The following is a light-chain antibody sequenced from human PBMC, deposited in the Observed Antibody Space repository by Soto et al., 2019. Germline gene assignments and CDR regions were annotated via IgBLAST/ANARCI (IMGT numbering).Light chain of an antibody. CDR1: TSNIGTNP. V-gene: IGLV1-44*01. CDR3: AAWDDNVWL. CDR2: NNH. Sequence: QLVLTQPPSASGTPGQRVTISCSGTTSNIGTNPVRWYQQVPGTAPKVLIYNNHERPSGVPDRFSGSRSGTSASLAISGLQSDDEADYYCAAWDDNVWLFGGGTQLTVL. J-gene: IGLJ3*02.